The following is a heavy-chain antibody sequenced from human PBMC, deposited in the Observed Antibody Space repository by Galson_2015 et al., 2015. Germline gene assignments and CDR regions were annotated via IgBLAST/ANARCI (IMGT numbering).Heavy chain of an antibody. CDR3: ARIRSPTVFSYWYSEL. J-gene: IGHJ2*01. D-gene: IGHD4-17*01. CDR2: IYPGDSET. V-gene: IGHV5-51*01. CDR1: GYSFSIYW. Sequence: QSGAEVKKPGESLKISCTGSGYSFSIYWIGWVRQMPGKGLEWMGIIYPGDSETRYSPSFQGQVTISADKSISTAYLQWSSLTASDTAMYYCARIRSPTVFSYWYSELWGRGTLVTVSS.